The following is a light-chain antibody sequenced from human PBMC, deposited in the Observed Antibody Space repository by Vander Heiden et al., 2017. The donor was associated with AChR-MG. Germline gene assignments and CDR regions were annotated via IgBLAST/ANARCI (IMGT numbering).Light chain of an antibody. CDR3: QHCRSSRFT. V-gene: IGKV3-20*01. CDR2: AAS. CDR1: QSVDRDS. J-gene: IGKJ3*01. Sequence: EVVLTQSPGTLSLSPGERATLSCRTNQSVDRDSLAWYQHKPGQAPRLLIFAASGRATGIPDFTLTISRLEPEDFAVYYCQHCRSSRFTFGPGTRVDIK.